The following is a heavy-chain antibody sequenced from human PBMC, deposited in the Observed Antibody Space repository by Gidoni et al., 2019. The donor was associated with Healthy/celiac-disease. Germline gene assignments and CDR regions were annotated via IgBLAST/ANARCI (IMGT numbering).Heavy chain of an antibody. D-gene: IGHD3-16*02. CDR3: ARTAGHYDYVWGSYRSRYFDL. CDR2: IYYSGST. J-gene: IGHJ2*01. Sequence: QVQLQESGPGLVKPSDTLSLTCAVSGYSISRSNWWVWIRQPPGKGVEWIGYIYYSGSTYYNPSLKSRVTMSVDTSKNQFSLKLSSVTAVDTAVYYCARTAGHYDYVWGSYRSRYFDLWGRGTLVTVSS. CDR1: GYSISRSNW. V-gene: IGHV4-28*01.